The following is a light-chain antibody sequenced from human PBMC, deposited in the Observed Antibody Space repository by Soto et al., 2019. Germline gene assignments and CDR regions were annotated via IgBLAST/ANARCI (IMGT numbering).Light chain of an antibody. J-gene: IGKJ5*01. CDR2: DTS. Sequence: EIVLTQSPGTLSLSPGERATLSCRASQSVSIHLAWYQQKPGQAPRLLIYDTSTRATGIPARFSGSGSGTEFTLTISSLQSGDFAVYYCQQYSNWPPITFGQGTRLEIK. V-gene: IGKV3-15*01. CDR1: QSVSIH. CDR3: QQYSNWPPIT.